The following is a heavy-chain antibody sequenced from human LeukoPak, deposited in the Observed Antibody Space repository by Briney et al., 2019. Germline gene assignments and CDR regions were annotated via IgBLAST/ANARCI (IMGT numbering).Heavy chain of an antibody. CDR1: GGSISSGSYY. CDR3: ARWGYSSSGGS. Sequence: SETMSLTCTVSGGSISSGSYYWSWIRQPAGKGLEWIGRIYTSGSTNYNPSLKSRVTISVDTSKNQFSLKLSSVTAADTAVYYCARWGYSSSGGSWGQGTLVTVSS. CDR2: IYTSGST. D-gene: IGHD6-6*01. V-gene: IGHV4-61*02. J-gene: IGHJ4*02.